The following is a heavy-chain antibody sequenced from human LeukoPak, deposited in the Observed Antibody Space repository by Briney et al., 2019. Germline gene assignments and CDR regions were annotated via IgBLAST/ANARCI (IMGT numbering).Heavy chain of an antibody. CDR2: ISSSSSYI. Sequence: GGSLRLSCAASGFTFSSYSMNWVRQAPGKGLEWVSSISSSSSYIYYADSVKGRFTISRDNAKNTLYLQMNSLRAEDTAVYYCARDGWRHCSSTSCYDYYGMDVWGQGTTVTVSS. V-gene: IGHV3-21*01. CDR3: ARDGWRHCSSTSCYDYYGMDV. J-gene: IGHJ6*02. D-gene: IGHD2-2*01. CDR1: GFTFSSYS.